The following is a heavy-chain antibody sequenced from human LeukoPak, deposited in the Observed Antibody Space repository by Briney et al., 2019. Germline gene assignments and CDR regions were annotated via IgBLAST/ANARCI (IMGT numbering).Heavy chain of an antibody. D-gene: IGHD1-1*01. CDR3: ARGRTGGLDY. V-gene: IGHV4-59*01. CDR1: GGSISSYY. J-gene: IGHJ4*02. CDR2: IYYSGST. Sequence: SETLSLTCIDSGGSISSYYWSWIRQTPGKGLEWIGYIYYSGSTNYNPSLKSRVTISVDTSKNRFSLKMSSVTAADTAVYCCARGRTGGLDYWGQGTLVAVSS.